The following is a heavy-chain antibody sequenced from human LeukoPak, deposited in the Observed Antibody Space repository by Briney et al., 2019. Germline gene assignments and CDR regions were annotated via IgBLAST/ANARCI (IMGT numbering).Heavy chain of an antibody. V-gene: IGHV3-48*01. CDR3: ARDVTNWNAPPDFDY. CDR2: ISSSSTI. J-gene: IGHJ4*02. Sequence: GGSLRLSCAASGFTLCRYSTNWVRQAPGQGLEWVSYISSSSTIYYAASVKGRFTISRDKSKHSLYLQMNSLRAEDTAVYYGARDVTNWNAPPDFDYWGQGTLVTVSS. CDR1: GFTLCRYS. D-gene: IGHD1-1*01.